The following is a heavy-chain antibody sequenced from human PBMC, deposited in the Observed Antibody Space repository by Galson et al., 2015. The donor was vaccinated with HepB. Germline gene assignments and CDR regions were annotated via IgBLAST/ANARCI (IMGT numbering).Heavy chain of an antibody. CDR2: TYYRSKWYY. D-gene: IGHD6-19*01. Sequence: CAISGDSVSSNSAAWNWIRQSPSRGLEWLGRTYYRSKWYYHYAVSVKSRIIINPDTSKNQFSLQLNSVTPEDTSGYYCVRYNSGYFDYWGQGTLVTVSS. CDR3: VRYNSGYFDY. CDR1: GDSVSSNSAA. J-gene: IGHJ4*02. V-gene: IGHV6-1*01.